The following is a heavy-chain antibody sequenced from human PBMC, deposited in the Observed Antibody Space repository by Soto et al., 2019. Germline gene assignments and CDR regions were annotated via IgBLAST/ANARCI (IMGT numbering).Heavy chain of an antibody. CDR3: ARVIPRGVGAKAFPRRYYFDY. CDR1: GGTFSSYA. D-gene: IGHD1-26*01. CDR2: IIPIFGTA. Sequence: SVKVSCKASGGTFSSYAISWVRQAPGQGLEWMGGIIPIFGTANYAQKFQGRVTITADESTSTAYMELSSLRSEDTAVYYCARVIPRGVGAKAFPRRYYFDYWGQGTLVTVSS. J-gene: IGHJ4*02. V-gene: IGHV1-69*13.